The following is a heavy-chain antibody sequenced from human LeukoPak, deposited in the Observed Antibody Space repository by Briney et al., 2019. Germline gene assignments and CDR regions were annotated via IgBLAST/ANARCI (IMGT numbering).Heavy chain of an antibody. J-gene: IGHJ4*02. Sequence: GGSLRLSCVASGFTFSNYWMHWVRQAPGKGLVWVSRINGDGSSTRYADSVQGRFTISRDNAKNTLVLQMNSLRAEDTAVYYCAKESGYDVDLEYWGQGALVTVSS. CDR3: AKESGYDVDLEY. D-gene: IGHD5-12*01. V-gene: IGHV3-74*01. CDR2: INGDGSST. CDR1: GFTFSNYW.